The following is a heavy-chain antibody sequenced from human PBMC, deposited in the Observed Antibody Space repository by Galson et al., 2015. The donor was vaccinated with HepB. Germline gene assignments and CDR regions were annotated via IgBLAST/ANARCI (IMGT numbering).Heavy chain of an antibody. CDR3: AKDSNHAGMTTVTTGPDY. CDR2: VTGSGGST. D-gene: IGHD4-17*01. V-gene: IGHV3-23*01. CDR1: GFTFSTYA. J-gene: IGHJ4*02. Sequence: SLRLSCAASGFTFSTYAMSWVRQAPGKGLEWVSAVTGSGGSTYYADSVKGRFTISRDNSKNTLYLQMNNLRAEDTAIYYCAKDSNHAGMTTVTTGPDYWGQGTLVTVS.